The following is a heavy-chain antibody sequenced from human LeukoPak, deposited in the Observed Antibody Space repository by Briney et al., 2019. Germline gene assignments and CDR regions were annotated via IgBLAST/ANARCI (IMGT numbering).Heavy chain of an antibody. CDR1: GGSISSGGYY. CDR3: ARARTQGYYDSSGYYWVSYFDY. V-gene: IGHV4-31*03. D-gene: IGHD3-22*01. CDR2: IYYSGST. J-gene: IGHJ4*02. Sequence: SETLSLTCTVSGGSISSGGYYWSWIRQHPGKGLEWIGYIYYSGSTYYNPSLKSRVTISVDTSKNQFSLKLSSVTAADTAAYYCARARTQGYYDSSGYYWVSYFDYWGQGTLVTVSS.